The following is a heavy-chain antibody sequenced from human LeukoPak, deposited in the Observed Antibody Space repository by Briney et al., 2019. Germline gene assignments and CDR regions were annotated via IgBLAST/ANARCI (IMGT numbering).Heavy chain of an antibody. CDR2: IYYSGTT. CDR3: AREDPQTTVPEGMDV. CDR1: GGSISHYY. V-gene: IGHV4-59*01. Sequence: MPSETLSLTCTVSGGSISHYYWSWIRQSPGKGLEWIGYIYYSGTTNYNPSLKSRVTISVDTSRNQFSLQLRSVTAADTAVYYCAREDPQTTVPEGMDVWGQGTTVIVSS. J-gene: IGHJ6*02. D-gene: IGHD4-17*01.